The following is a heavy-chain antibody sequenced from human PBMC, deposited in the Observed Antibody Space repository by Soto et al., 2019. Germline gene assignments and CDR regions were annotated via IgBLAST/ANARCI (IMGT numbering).Heavy chain of an antibody. Sequence: EVQLVESGGGLVKPGGSLRLSCAASGLTFSSYSMNWVRQAPGKGLEWVSSISSGSDYIFYADSVKGRFTISRDNAKNSLFLQMNSLTAEATAVYYCARSPVGDAFNVWGQGTVVTVSS. CDR3: ARSPVGDAFNV. V-gene: IGHV3-21*01. J-gene: IGHJ3*01. CDR2: ISSGSDYI. CDR1: GLTFSSYS.